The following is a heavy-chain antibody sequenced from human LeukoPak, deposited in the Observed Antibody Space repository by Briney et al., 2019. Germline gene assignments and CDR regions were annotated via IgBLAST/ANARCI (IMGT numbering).Heavy chain of an antibody. D-gene: IGHD4-23*01. CDR3: ARGRPHGNDY. J-gene: IGHJ4*02. CDR1: GFTFSSYW. CDR2: IASDGSST. Sequence: HSGGSLRFSCAASGFTFSSYWMNWVRQAPGKGLVWVSRIASDGSSTTYADSVKGRFSISRDNAKNTLYLQMNSLRVEDTAVYYCARGRPHGNDYWGQGTLVTVSS. V-gene: IGHV3-74*01.